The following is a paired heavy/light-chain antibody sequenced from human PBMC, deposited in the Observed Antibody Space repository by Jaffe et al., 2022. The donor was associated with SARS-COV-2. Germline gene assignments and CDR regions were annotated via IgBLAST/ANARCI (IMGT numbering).Light chain of an antibody. J-gene: IGKJ1*01. CDR3: QQYNNYPWT. CDR2: KAS. V-gene: IGKV1-5*03. CDR1: QSTSTW. Sequence: DIQMTQSPSSLSASVGDRVTITCRASQSTSTWLAWYQQKPGKAPKLLIYKASTLESGVPSRFSGSGSGTEFTLTISSLQPDDFATYYCQQYNNYPWTFGQGTKVEIK.
Heavy chain of an antibody. Sequence: QVQLVQSGAEVKKPGASVKVSCKASGYTFTSYDVNWVRQATGQGLEWMGWMNPNSGNTGCAQKFQGRLTMTRNISISTAFMELSSLTSEDTAVYYCASRMVGSGSPRSIDYWGQGSLVTVSS. J-gene: IGHJ4*02. V-gene: IGHV1-8*01. CDR1: GYTFTSYD. CDR3: ASRMVGSGSPRSIDY. D-gene: IGHD3-10*01. CDR2: MNPNSGNT.